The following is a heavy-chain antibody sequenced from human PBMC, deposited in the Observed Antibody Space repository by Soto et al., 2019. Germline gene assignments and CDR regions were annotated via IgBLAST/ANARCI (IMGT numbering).Heavy chain of an antibody. CDR3: ARTDCSSSTCPSDLVGATTMDY. Sequence: GGSLRLSCAASGFTFSTYGMHWVRQAPGKGLEWVAVMWYDGTNEKYADSVKGRFTISRDNSKSTLYLQMNSLRAEDTGVYYCARTDCSSSTCPSDLVGATTMDYWGQG. CDR1: GFTFSTYG. J-gene: IGHJ4*02. CDR2: MWYDGTNE. D-gene: IGHD2-2*01. V-gene: IGHV3-33*01.